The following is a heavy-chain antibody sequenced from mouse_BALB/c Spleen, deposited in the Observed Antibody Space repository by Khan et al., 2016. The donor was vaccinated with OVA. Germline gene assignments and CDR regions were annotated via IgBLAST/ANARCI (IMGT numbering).Heavy chain of an antibody. J-gene: IGHJ2*01. CDR2: INPTSGYT. CDR3: ARDRIDY. V-gene: IGHV1-7*01. Sequence: VKLLESGAEQAKPGASVKMSCKTSGYTFSSYWMHWVKQRPGQGLEWIGYINPTSGYTAYNEKFKDKATLSADKSSSTAYMQLTSLTSEDSAVYYCARDRIDYWGQGTTLTVSS. CDR1: GYTFSSYW.